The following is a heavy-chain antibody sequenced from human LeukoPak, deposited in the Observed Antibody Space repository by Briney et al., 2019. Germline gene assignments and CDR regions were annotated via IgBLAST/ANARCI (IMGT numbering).Heavy chain of an antibody. CDR1: GDSISSGGYY. D-gene: IGHD5-18*01. CDR2: IYYSGST. CDR3: ATSRDSTAMVEYYFDY. Sequence: SETLSLTCTVSGDSISSGGYYWSWIRQHPGKGLEWIGYIYYSGSTYYNPSLKSRVTISVDTSKNQFSLKLSSVTAADTAVYYCATSRDSTAMVEYYFDYWGQGTLVTVSS. V-gene: IGHV4-31*03. J-gene: IGHJ4*02.